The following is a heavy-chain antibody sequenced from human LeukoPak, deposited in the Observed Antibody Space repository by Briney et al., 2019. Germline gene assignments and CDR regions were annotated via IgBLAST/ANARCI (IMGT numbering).Heavy chain of an antibody. V-gene: IGHV3-7*04. D-gene: IGHD1-26*01. CDR1: GFTFSRYW. CDR2: IKEDGSEK. J-gene: IGHJ5*02. Sequence: PGGSLRLSCAASGFTFSRYWMSWVRQAPGKGLEWVANIKEDGSEKYYVDSVKGRFTISRDNAKNSLYLQMNSLRAEDTAVYYCARVLVGANDWFDPWGQGTLVTVSS. CDR3: ARVLVGANDWFDP.